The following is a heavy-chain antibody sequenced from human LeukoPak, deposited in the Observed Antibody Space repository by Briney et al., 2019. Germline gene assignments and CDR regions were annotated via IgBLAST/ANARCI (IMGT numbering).Heavy chain of an antibody. J-gene: IGHJ4*02. CDR1: GGSFSGYY. CDR3: ARGQGTVTTH. D-gene: IGHD4-17*01. V-gene: IGHV4-34*01. Sequence: SETLSLTCAVSGGSFSGYYWTWLRQPPGKGLEWIGEINHSGSANYNPSLKSRVTISLDTSKNQFSLKLSSVTAADTAVYYCARGQGTVTTHWGQGTLVTVSS. CDR2: INHSGSA.